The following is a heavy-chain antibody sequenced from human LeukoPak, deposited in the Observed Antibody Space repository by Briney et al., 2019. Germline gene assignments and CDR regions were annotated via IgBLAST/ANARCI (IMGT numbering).Heavy chain of an antibody. Sequence: GGSLRLACAASGFTFDDYTMHWVRQAPGKGLEWVSLISWDGGSTYYADSVKGRFTISRDNAKNSLYLQMNSLRAEDTAVYYCARENGYSSGWYIYWGQGTLVTVSS. CDR1: GFTFDDYT. CDR3: ARENGYSSGWYIY. CDR2: ISWDGGST. J-gene: IGHJ4*02. V-gene: IGHV3-43*01. D-gene: IGHD6-19*01.